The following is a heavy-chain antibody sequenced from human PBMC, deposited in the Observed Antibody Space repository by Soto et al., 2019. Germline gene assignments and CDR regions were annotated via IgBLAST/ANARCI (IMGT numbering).Heavy chain of an antibody. CDR2: FSANSGNT. J-gene: IGHJ5*02. CDR3: ARVESSGWYGGYWFDP. CDR1: GYTFTSYG. V-gene: IGHV1-18*01. D-gene: IGHD6-19*01. Sequence: QVQLVQSGAEVKKPGASVKVSCKASGYTFTSYGIIWVRQAPGQGLQWMGWFSANSGNTNYAQRLQGRVTMTTDTSTSTAYMELRCLRTDDTAVYYCARVESSGWYGGYWFDPWGQGTLVTVSS.